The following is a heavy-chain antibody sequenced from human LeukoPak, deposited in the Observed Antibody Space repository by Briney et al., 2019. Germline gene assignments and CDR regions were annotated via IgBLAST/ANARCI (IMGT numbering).Heavy chain of an antibody. CDR3: ARAPRDGYNYDDY. Sequence: PGGSLRLSCAASGFTFSSYTMNWVRQVPGKGLEWVSSIGGSSGYIYDADSVKGRFTISRDNAKNSLYLQMNSLRAEDTAVYYCARAPRDGYNYDDYWGQGTLVTVSA. CDR1: GFTFSSYT. CDR2: IGGSSGYI. J-gene: IGHJ4*02. V-gene: IGHV3-21*01. D-gene: IGHD5-24*01.